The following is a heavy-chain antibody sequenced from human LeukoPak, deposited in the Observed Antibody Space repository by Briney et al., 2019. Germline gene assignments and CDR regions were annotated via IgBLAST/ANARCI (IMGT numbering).Heavy chain of an antibody. J-gene: IGHJ6*02. CDR3: AKSTGRFLEWLTPNNYYYYGMDV. CDR2: ISGSGGST. Sequence: GGSLRLSCAASGFTFSSYAMSWVRQAPGKGLEWVSAISGSGGSTYYADSVKGRFTASRDNSKNTLYLQMNSLRAEDTAVYYCAKSTGRFLEWLTPNNYYYYGMDVWGQGTTVTVSS. D-gene: IGHD3-3*01. V-gene: IGHV3-23*01. CDR1: GFTFSSYA.